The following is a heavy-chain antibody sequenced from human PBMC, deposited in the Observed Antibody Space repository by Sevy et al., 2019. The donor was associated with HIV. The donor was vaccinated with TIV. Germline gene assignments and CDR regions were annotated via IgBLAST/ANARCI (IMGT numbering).Heavy chain of an antibody. V-gene: IGHV1-2*02. CDR1: GYTFTGYY. Sequence: ASVKVSCKASGYTFTGYYMHWVRQAPGQGLEWMGWINPNSGGTNYAQKFQGRVTMTRDTSISTAYMELSRLRSDDTAVYYCARGAEVVVAATLVDYWGQGTLVTVSS. J-gene: IGHJ4*02. CDR2: INPNSGGT. CDR3: ARGAEVVVAATLVDY. D-gene: IGHD2-15*01.